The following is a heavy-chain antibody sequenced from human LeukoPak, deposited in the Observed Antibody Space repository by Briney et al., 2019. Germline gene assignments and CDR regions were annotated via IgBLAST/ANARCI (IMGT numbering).Heavy chain of an antibody. D-gene: IGHD2-15*01. V-gene: IGHV3-21*01. CDR3: ARDGLAAATHHWCFDL. Sequence: GGSLRLSCAASGFMFSSYWMSWVRQAPGKGLEWVSSISSSSSYIYYADSVKGRFTISRDNARNSLYLQMNSLRAEDTAVYYCARDGLAAATHHWCFDLWGRGTLVTVSS. CDR2: ISSSSSYI. CDR1: GFMFSSYW. J-gene: IGHJ2*01.